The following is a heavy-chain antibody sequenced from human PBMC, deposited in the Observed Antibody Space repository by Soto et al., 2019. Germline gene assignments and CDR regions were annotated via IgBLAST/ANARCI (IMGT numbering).Heavy chain of an antibody. V-gene: IGHV3-13*01. Sequence: GGSLRLSCAASGFTFSSYDMHWVRQATGKGLEWVSAIGTAGDTYYPGSVKGRFTISRENAKNSLYLQMNSLRAGDTAVYYCARGAYYYDSSGYSFSFDFDYWRQGTLVTVSS. CDR1: GFTFSSYD. J-gene: IGHJ4*02. D-gene: IGHD3-22*01. CDR2: IGTAGDT. CDR3: ARGAYYYDSSGYSFSFDFDY.